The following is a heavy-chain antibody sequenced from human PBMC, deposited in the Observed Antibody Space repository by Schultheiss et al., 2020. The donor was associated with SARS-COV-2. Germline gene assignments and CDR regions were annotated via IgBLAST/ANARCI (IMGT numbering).Heavy chain of an antibody. CDR1: GFSLSTPGMR. CDR2: IYYSGST. D-gene: IGHD6-6*01. V-gene: IGHV4-31*03. CDR3: ARGGAARPFDY. Sequence: SGPTLVKPTQTLTLTCTFSGFSLSTPGMRVSWIRQPPGKGLEWIGYIYYSGSTYYNPSLKSRVTISVDTSKNQFSLKLSSVTAADTAVYYCARGGAARPFDYWGQGTLVTVSS. J-gene: IGHJ4*02.